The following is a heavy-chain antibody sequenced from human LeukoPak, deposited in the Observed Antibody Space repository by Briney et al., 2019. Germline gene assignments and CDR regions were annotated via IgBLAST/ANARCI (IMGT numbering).Heavy chain of an antibody. Sequence: GGSLRLSCAAPGFTFSSYWMGWVRQAPGKGLEWVANINQEGSGQYYVDSVKGRFIISRDNAKNSLFLQMNSLRAEDTAIYYCARETPDSRASDIWGQGTMVTVSS. CDR2: INQEGSGQ. CDR3: ARETPDSRASDI. D-gene: IGHD1-14*01. J-gene: IGHJ3*02. V-gene: IGHV3-7*01. CDR1: GFTFSSYW.